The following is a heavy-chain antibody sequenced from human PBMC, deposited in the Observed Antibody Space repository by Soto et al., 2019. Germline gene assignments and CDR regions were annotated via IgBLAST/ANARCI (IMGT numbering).Heavy chain of an antibody. CDR2: ISWNSGSI. V-gene: IGHV3-9*01. J-gene: IGHJ3*02. CDR1: GFTFDDYA. D-gene: IGHD3-9*01. CDR3: AKDFKGRLGDAFDT. Sequence: SGGSLRLSCAASGFTFDDYAMHWVRQAPGKGLEWVSGISWNSGSIGYADSVKGRFTISRDNAKNSLYLQMNSLRAEDTALYYCAKDFKGRLGDAFDTWGQGTMVTFSS.